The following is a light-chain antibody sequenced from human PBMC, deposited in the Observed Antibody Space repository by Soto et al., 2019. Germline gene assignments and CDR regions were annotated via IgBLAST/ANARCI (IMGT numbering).Light chain of an antibody. CDR1: SSNIGSNA. CDR3: ASYGGRDDMI. Sequence: QSVLTQPPSASGTPGQRVTISCSGSSSNIGSNAVTWYQHFPGTAPKVLIYSDHQRPSGVPDRFSGSKSGNTASLTVSGLQAEDEADYYCASYGGRDDMIFGGGTKVTVL. V-gene: IGLV1-44*01. J-gene: IGLJ2*01. CDR2: SDH.